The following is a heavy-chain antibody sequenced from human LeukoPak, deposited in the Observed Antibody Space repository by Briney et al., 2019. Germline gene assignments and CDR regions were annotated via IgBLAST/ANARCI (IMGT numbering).Heavy chain of an antibody. CDR1: GGSFSGYY. D-gene: IGHD3-22*01. Sequence: SETLSLTCAVYGGSFSGYYWSWIRQPPGKGLEWIGEINHSGSTSYNPSLKSRVTISVDTSKNQFSLKLSSVTAADTAVYYCAREMRTMIVVVITTYAFDIWGQGTMVTVSS. J-gene: IGHJ3*02. CDR2: INHSGST. CDR3: AREMRTMIVVVITTYAFDI. V-gene: IGHV4-34*01.